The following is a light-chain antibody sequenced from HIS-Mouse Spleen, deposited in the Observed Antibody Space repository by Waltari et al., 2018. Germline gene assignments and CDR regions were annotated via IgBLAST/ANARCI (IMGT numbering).Light chain of an antibody. V-gene: IGLV1-44*01. J-gene: IGLJ1*01. CDR2: SNN. CDR1: RSNTGSNT. Sequence: QSVLTQPPSASGTPGQRVTIPCSGSRSNTGSNTVNWYQQLPGTAPKLLIYSNNQRPSGVPDRFSGSKSGTSASLAISGLQSEDEADYYCAAWDDSLNGNYVFGTGTKVTVL. CDR3: AAWDDSLNGNYV.